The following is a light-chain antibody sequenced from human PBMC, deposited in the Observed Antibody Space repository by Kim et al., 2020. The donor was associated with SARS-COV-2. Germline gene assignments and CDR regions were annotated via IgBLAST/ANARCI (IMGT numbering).Light chain of an antibody. J-gene: IGLJ2*01. Sequence: VSPRQKAIITCSGEKLGDKYICWYQQKSGQSPVLVIYQDIMRPSGIPERFSGSTSGNTATLTISGAQAMDEAEYYCQAWDSSTNVVFGGGTQLTVL. CDR3: QAWDSSTNVV. CDR2: QDI. V-gene: IGLV3-1*01. CDR1: KLGDKY.